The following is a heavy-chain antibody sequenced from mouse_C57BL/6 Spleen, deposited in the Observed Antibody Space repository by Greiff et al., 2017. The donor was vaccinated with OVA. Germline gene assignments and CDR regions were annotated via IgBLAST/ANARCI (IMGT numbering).Heavy chain of an antibody. CDR1: GYTFTSYW. CDR2: IYPGNSDT. Sequence: VQLQQSGPVLARPGASVKMSCKTSGYTFTSYWMHWVKQRPGQGLEWIGAIYPGNSDTSYNQKFKGKAKLTAVTSASTAYMELSSLTNEDSAVYYCTRDLLWLRRDFDVWGTGATVTVSS. CDR3: TRDLLWLRRDFDV. D-gene: IGHD2-2*01. V-gene: IGHV1-5*01. J-gene: IGHJ1*03.